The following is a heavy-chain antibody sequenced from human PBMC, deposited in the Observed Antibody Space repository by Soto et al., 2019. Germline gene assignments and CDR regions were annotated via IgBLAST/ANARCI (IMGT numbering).Heavy chain of an antibody. CDR3: AAGGHGAFDI. D-gene: IGHD1-26*01. V-gene: IGHV1-69*02. J-gene: IGHJ3*02. Sequence: QVQLVQSGAEVKKPGSSVKVSCKASGDTFSSYTISWVGQAPGQGLEWMGRIIPILDIANYAQKFQGRVTITADKSTITAYMELSSLRSEDTAVYYCAAGGHGAFDIWCQGTMVSVSS. CDR2: IIPILDIA. CDR1: GDTFSSYT.